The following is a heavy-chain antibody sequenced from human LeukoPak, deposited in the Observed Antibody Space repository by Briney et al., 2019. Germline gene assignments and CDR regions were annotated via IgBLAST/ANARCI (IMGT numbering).Heavy chain of an antibody. CDR2: IRYDGSNK. CDR1: GFTFSSYG. V-gene: IGHV3-30*02. Sequence: GGSLRLSCAASGFTFSSYGMHWVRQAPGKGLEWVAFIRYDGSNKYYADSVKGRFTISRDNSKNTLYLQMNSLRAEDTAVYYCAKGKRLTYYFDYWGQGTLVTVSS. J-gene: IGHJ4*02. CDR3: AKGKRLTYYFDY. D-gene: IGHD4/OR15-4a*01.